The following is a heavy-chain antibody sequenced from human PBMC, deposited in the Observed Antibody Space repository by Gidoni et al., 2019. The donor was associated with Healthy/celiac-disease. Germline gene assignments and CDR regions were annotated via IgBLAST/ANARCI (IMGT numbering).Heavy chain of an antibody. CDR2: ISAYNGNT. CDR1: GYTFTIYG. Sequence: QVQLVQSGAEVKKPGASVNVSCKASGYTFTIYGISWVRQAPGQGLEWMGWISAYNGNTNYAQKLQGRVTMTTDTSTSTAYMELRSLRSDDTAVYYCARKVELDAYYYYGMDVWGQGTTVTVSS. J-gene: IGHJ6*02. CDR3: ARKVELDAYYYYGMDV. V-gene: IGHV1-18*04. D-gene: IGHD1-7*01.